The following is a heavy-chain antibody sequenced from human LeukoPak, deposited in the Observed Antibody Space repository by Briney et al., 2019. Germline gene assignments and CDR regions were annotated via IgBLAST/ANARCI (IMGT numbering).Heavy chain of an antibody. CDR3: ARALAYDSSAHGY. CDR2: IIPIFSTA. Sequence: ASVKVSCKASGGTFSSYAISWVRQAPGQGLEWMGRIIPIFSTANYAQKFQGRVTITTDESTSTAYMELSSLRSEDTAVYYCARALAYDSSAHGYWGQGTLVTVSS. D-gene: IGHD3-22*01. CDR1: GGTFSSYA. J-gene: IGHJ4*02. V-gene: IGHV1-69*05.